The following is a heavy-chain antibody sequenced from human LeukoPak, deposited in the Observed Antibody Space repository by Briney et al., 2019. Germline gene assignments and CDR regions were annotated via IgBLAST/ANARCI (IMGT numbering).Heavy chain of an antibody. J-gene: IGHJ5*02. CDR3: MLPPWAAGGP. Sequence: GGSLSLSCAASGSTVSSNYMSWVRQAPGKGLEWVSVIYSGGSTYYADSVKGRFTISRDNSKNTLYLQMNSLRPEDTAVYYCMLPPWAAGGPWGQGTLVTVSS. V-gene: IGHV3-53*01. CDR1: GSTVSSNY. CDR2: IYSGGST. D-gene: IGHD6-13*01.